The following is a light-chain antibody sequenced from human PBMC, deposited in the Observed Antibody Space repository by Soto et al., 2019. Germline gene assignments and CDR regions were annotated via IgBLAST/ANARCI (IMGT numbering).Light chain of an antibody. CDR2: AAS. J-gene: IGKJ4*01. V-gene: IGKV1-6*01. Sequence: IQMTQSPSTLSASVGDRVTITCRASQSIRNDLGWYQQKPGKAPKLLIYAASSLQSGVPSRFSGSGSGTDFTLTISSLQPEDFATYYCLQDYNLLTFGGGTKVDIK. CDR3: LQDYNLLT. CDR1: QSIRND.